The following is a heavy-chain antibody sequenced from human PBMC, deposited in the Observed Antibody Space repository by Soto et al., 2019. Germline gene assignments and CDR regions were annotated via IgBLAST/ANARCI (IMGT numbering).Heavy chain of an antibody. J-gene: IGHJ4*02. D-gene: IGHD3-22*01. CDR1: GFTFSNYD. Sequence: PVGSLRLSCEASGFTFSNYDMNWVRQAPGKGLEWVSYISGSGRTIYYADSVKGRFTISRDSAKKSLFLQMNSLRAEDTALYYCARGDDNSGYYYAFDSWGQGTPVTVSS. V-gene: IGHV3-48*03. CDR3: ARGDDNSGYYYAFDS. CDR2: ISGSGRTI.